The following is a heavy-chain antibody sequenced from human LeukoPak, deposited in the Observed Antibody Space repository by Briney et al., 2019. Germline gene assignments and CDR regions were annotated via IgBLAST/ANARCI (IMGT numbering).Heavy chain of an antibody. D-gene: IGHD3-10*01. CDR3: VTSMVRGTEGGYVGAYFDH. V-gene: IGHV3-48*03. CDR1: GFTFSSYE. J-gene: IGHJ4*02. CDR2: ISSSGSTI. Sequence: PAGGSLRLSCAASGFTFSSYEMNWVRQAPGKGLEWVSYISSSGSTIYYADSVKGRFTISRDNAKNSLYLQMNSLRAEDTAVYYCVTSMVRGTEGGYVGAYFDHWGQGTLVTVSS.